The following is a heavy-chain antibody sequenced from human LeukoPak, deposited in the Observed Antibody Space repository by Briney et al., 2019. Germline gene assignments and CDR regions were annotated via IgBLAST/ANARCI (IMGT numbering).Heavy chain of an antibody. Sequence: GGSLRLSCAASGFTFSNAGMSWVRQAPGKGLEWVGRIKSKTDGGTTDYAAPVKGRFTISRDDSKNTLYLQMNSLKTEDTAVYYCTTVTYYYGSGSYSGDYWGQGTLVTVSS. CDR2: IKSKTDGGTT. D-gene: IGHD3-10*01. V-gene: IGHV3-15*01. J-gene: IGHJ4*02. CDR1: GFTFSNAG. CDR3: TTVTYYYGSGSYSGDY.